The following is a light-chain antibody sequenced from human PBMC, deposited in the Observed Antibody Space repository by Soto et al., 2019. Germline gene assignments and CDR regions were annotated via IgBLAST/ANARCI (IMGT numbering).Light chain of an antibody. J-gene: IGKJ1*01. CDR3: MQALQTGWT. CDR2: KVS. V-gene: IGKV2-30*01. Sequence: EVMMTQSPLSLPVTLGQPASISCRSSQTLVFSDGNIYVSWFQQRPGQSPRRLIYKVSNRDSGVPDRFSGSGSGTDFTLKISRVEAEDVGVYYCMQALQTGWTFGQGTKVDIK. CDR1: QTLVFSDGNIY.